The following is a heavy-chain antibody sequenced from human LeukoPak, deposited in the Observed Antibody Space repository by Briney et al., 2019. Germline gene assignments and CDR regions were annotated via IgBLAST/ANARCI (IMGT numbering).Heavy chain of an antibody. D-gene: IGHD6-6*01. CDR1: GFTFSSYW. CDR2: INSDGSST. CDR3: ARDMYTTSSARGAY. Sequence: PGGSLRLSCAASGFTFSSYWMRWVRQAPGKGLEWVSRINSDGSSTTYADSVKGRFTISRDNDKNTLSLQMNRLRAEDTAVYYCARDMYTTSSARGAYWGQGTLVTVSS. J-gene: IGHJ4*02. V-gene: IGHV3-74*01.